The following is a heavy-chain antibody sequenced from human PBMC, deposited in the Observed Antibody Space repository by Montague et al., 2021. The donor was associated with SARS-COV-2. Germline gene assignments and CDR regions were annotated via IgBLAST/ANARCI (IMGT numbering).Heavy chain of an antibody. V-gene: IGHV4-34*01. D-gene: IGHD3-9*01. Sequence: SETLSLTCAVYGGSFSGYYCSWIRQPPGKGLVLIGEINHSGSTNFNPSLKRRLTISVDTSTSQFSLKVSSVPAADTAVYFCARAPDYDILTGDLTEGFDFWGQGTLVTASS. J-gene: IGHJ4*02. CDR2: INHSGST. CDR3: ARAPDYDILTGDLTEGFDF. CDR1: GGSFSGYY.